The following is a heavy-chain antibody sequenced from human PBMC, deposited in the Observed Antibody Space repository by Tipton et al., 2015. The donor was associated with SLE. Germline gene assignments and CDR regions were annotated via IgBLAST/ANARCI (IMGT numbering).Heavy chain of an antibody. Sequence: RSLRLSCAASGFTFSSYAMHWVRQAPGKGLEWVAVISYDGSNKYYADSVKGRFTISRDNSKNTLYLQMNSLRAEDAAVYYCATAWAFDIWGQGTMVTVSS. CDR2: ISYDGSNK. J-gene: IGHJ3*02. V-gene: IGHV3-30-3*01. CDR3: ATAWAFDI. CDR1: GFTFSSYA.